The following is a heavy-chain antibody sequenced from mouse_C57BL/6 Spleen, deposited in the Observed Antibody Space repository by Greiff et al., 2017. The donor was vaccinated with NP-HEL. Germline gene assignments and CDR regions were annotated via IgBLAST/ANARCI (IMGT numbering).Heavy chain of an antibody. J-gene: IGHJ2*01. V-gene: IGHV1-81*01. Sequence: QVQLQQPGAELVKPGASVKLSCKASGYTFTSYWMHWVKQRTGQGLEWIGEIYPRSGNTYYNEKFKGKATLTADKSSSTAYMELRSLTSEDSAVYFCARYKVDRGTYFDYWGQGTTLTVSS. CDR2: IYPRSGNT. D-gene: IGHD2-14*01. CDR3: ARYKVDRGTYFDY. CDR1: GYTFTSYW.